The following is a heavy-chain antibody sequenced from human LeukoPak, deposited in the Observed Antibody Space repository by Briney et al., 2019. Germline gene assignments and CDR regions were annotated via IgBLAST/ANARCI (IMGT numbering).Heavy chain of an antibody. Sequence: AGGSLRLTCAASGFTVSTYYLTWVRQAPGKGLEWVSLIYRAGTTYYAASVTGRFTISRDYSKNTLYLQMNSLRVEDTAVYYCARGLASTLLDYWGQGTLVTVSS. V-gene: IGHV3-53*01. CDR2: IYRAGTT. CDR1: GFTVSTYY. D-gene: IGHD2-2*01. CDR3: ARGLASTLLDY. J-gene: IGHJ4*02.